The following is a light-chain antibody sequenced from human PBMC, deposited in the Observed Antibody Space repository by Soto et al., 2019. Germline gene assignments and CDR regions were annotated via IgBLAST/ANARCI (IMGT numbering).Light chain of an antibody. J-gene: IGKJ2*01. CDR1: QSVSSVS. CDR2: GAS. Sequence: EIVLTQSPGTLSLSPGERATLSCRASQSVSSVSLVWYQQKPGQAPRLLVYGASTRATGIPDRFSGSGSGTDFTLTISRLEPEDFAVYYCQQYGGSPLVTFGQGTKLEIK. CDR3: QQYGGSPLVT. V-gene: IGKV3-20*01.